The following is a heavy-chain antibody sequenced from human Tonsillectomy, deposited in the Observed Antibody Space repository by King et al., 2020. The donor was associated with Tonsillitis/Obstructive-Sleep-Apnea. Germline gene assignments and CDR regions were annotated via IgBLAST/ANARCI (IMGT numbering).Heavy chain of an antibody. CDR1: GFTFSSYS. CDR3: ARDFGGYNWNSRVDS. Sequence: VQLVESGGGLVKPGGSLRLSCAASGFTFSSYSFNWVRQAPGKGLEWVSSIRFSGSYIYYADSVKGRFAISRDNAKNSLYLQMNSLRAEDTAVYYCARDFGGYNWNSRVDSWGQGTLVTVSS. CDR2: IRFSGSYI. J-gene: IGHJ4*02. V-gene: IGHV3-21*01. D-gene: IGHD1-7*01.